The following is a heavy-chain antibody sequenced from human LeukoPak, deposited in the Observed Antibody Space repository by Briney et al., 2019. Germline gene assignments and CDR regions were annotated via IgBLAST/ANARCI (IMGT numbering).Heavy chain of an antibody. V-gene: IGHV1-69*13. CDR1: GGTFTSYA. J-gene: IGHJ6*02. CDR2: IIPIFGTA. D-gene: IGHD3-10*01. Sequence: SVKVSCKASGGTFTSYAINWVRQAPGQGLEWMGGIIPIFGTANYAQKFQGRVTITADESTSTAYMELSSLRSEDTAVYYCARTYYPDYYYGMDVWGQGTTVTVSS. CDR3: ARTYYPDYYYGMDV.